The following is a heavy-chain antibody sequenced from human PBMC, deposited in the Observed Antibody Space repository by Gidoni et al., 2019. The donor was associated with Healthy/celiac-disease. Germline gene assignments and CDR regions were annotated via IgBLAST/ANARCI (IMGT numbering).Heavy chain of an antibody. CDR3: ARVIVPAASNYGMDV. V-gene: IGHV3-74*01. D-gene: IGHD2-2*01. J-gene: IGHJ6*02. CDR1: GFTFSSYW. Sequence: EVQLVASGGGLVQPGGSLRLSCAASGFTFSSYWMHWVRQAPGKGLVWVSRINSDGSSTSYADSVKGRFTISRDNAKNTLYLQMNSLRAEDTAVYYCARVIVPAASNYGMDVWGQGTTVTVSS. CDR2: INSDGSST.